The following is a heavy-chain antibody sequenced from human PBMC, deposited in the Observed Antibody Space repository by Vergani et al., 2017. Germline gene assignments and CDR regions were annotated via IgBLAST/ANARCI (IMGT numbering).Heavy chain of an antibody. CDR3: ASSSITMIVVRNYYFDY. J-gene: IGHJ4*02. CDR1: GGSISSSSYY. Sequence: QLQLQESGPGLVKPSETLSLTCTVSGGSISSSSYYWGWIRQPPGKGLEWIGSIYYSGSTYYNPSLKSRVTISVDTSKNQFSLKLSSVTAADTAVYYCASSSITMIVVRNYYFDYWGQGTLVTVSS. CDR2: IYYSGST. V-gene: IGHV4-39*01. D-gene: IGHD3-22*01.